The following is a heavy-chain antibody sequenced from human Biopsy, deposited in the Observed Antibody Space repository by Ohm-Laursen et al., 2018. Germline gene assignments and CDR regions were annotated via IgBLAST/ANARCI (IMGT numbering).Heavy chain of an antibody. V-gene: IGHV1-2*02. CDR3: ARVPAYPSIDGYYGLDL. J-gene: IGHJ6*02. CDR1: GYTFAGYY. CDR2: INPNSGNA. Sequence: ASVKVSCKASGYTFAGYYLHWVRQAPGHGLEWMGWINPNSGNANYAQSSQGRLTVTRDTSISTAYMELTSLTFDDTAIYYFARVPAYPSIDGYYGLDLWGQGTTVIVSS. D-gene: IGHD3-9*01.